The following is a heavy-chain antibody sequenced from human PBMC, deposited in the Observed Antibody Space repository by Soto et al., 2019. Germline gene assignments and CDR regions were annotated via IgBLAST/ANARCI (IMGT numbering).Heavy chain of an antibody. D-gene: IGHD3-10*01. CDR2: SYYSGNT. J-gene: IGHJ5*01. V-gene: IGHV4-38-2*01. CDR1: DYFISNSSY. Sequence: PSETLSLTCAVSDYFISNSSYWCWILQPPGERLLWSGSSYYSGNTDYTPSIKTRVTIAVDTVNTQFSQKLNSVTAAATAVYYLARQGYGSGPNWFDSWGQGTLVTVSS. CDR3: ARQGYGSGPNWFDS.